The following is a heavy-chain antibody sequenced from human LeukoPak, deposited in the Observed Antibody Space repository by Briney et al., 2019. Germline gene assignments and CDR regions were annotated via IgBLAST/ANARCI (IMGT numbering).Heavy chain of an antibody. D-gene: IGHD3-22*01. V-gene: IGHV1-18*01. CDR1: GYTFTSYG. Sequence: RRASVKVSCKASGYTFTSYGISWVRQAPGQGLEWMGWISAYNGYTNYAQKLQGRVTMTTDTSTSTAYMELRSLRSDDTAVYYCARDLHLYYYDSSGYNYWGQGTLVTVSS. CDR2: ISAYNGYT. CDR3: ARDLHLYYYDSSGYNY. J-gene: IGHJ4*02.